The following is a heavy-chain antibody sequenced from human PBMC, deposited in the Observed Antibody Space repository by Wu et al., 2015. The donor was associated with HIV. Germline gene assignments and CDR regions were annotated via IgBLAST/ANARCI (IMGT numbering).Heavy chain of an antibody. D-gene: IGHD3-22*01. V-gene: IGHV1-2*02. CDR3: ARLQSLSGFYSNADY. J-gene: IGHJ4*02. CDR1: GYTFIDYY. CDR2: INTNRGGT. Sequence: QVHLVQSGAEVKKPGASVKVSCKASGYTFIDYYIYWVRQAPGQGPEWMGWINTNRGGTKYAQKFQGRVTLTRDTAVTTAYLELNSLRSDDTAVYYCARLQSLSGFYSNADYWGQGTLVTVSS.